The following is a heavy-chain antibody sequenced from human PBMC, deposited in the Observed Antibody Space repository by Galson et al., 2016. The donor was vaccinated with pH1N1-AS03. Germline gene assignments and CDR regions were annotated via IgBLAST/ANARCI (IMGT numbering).Heavy chain of an antibody. CDR3: ARGILGDAVGLDS. CDR1: GFTLRNYW. J-gene: IGHJ4*02. Sequence: SLRLSCAASGFTLRNYWMHWVRQAPGGGRVWVSRINTDETKTYYADSVEGRFAISRDIAKNTVYLQMNSLGPEDTAVYYCARGILGDAVGLDSWGQGTLVTVSS. D-gene: IGHD3-16*01. CDR2: INTDETKT. V-gene: IGHV3-74*01.